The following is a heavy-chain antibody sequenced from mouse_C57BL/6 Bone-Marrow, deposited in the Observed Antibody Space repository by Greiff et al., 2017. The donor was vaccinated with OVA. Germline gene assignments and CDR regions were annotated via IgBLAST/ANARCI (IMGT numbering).Heavy chain of an antibody. J-gene: IGHJ1*03. V-gene: IGHV1-53*01. CDR1: GYTFTSYW. Sequence: QVQLKQPGTELVKPGASVKLSCKASGYTFTSYWMHWVKQRPGQGLEWIGNINPSNGGTNYNEKFKSKATLTVDKSSSTAYMQLSSLTSEDSAVYYCARSQVLLYDFDVWGTGTTVTVSS. D-gene: IGHD1-1*01. CDR2: INPSNGGT. CDR3: ARSQVLLYDFDV.